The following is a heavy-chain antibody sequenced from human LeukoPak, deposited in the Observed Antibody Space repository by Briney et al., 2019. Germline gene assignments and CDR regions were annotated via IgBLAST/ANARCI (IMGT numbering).Heavy chain of an antibody. J-gene: IGHJ4*02. V-gene: IGHV3-7*01. CDR2: IKQDGSEK. D-gene: IGHD1-26*01. CDR1: GFTFSSYW. Sequence: GGSLRLSCAASGFTFSSYWMSWVRQAPGKGLEWVANIKQDGSEKYYVDSVKGRFTISRDNAKNSLYLQMNSLRAEDTAVYYCARVKYVPGSYYFDDFWGQGTLVTVSS. CDR3: ARVKYVPGSYYFDDF.